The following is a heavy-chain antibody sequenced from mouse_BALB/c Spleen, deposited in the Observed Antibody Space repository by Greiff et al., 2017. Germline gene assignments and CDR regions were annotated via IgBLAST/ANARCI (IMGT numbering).Heavy chain of an antibody. CDR2: INPYNDGT. CDR3: ARDSIYDGYYPYFDY. D-gene: IGHD2-3*01. V-gene: IGHV1-14*01. CDR1: GYTFTSYV. Sequence: EVQLVESGPELVKPGASVKMSCKASGYTFTSYVMHWVKQKPGQGLEWIGYINPYNDGTNYNEKFKSKATLTVDTSSSTAYMQLSSLASEDSALYYCARDSIYDGYYPYFDYWGQGTTLTVSS. J-gene: IGHJ2*01.